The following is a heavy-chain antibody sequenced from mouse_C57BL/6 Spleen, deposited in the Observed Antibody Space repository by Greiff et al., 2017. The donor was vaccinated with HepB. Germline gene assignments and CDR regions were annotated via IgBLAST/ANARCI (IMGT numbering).Heavy chain of an antibody. CDR2: IYPGDGDT. CDR3: ARERLRRAMDY. Sequence: QVQLQHSGPELVKPGASVKISCKASGYAFSSSWMNWVKQRPGKGLEWIGRIYPGDGDTNYNGKFKGKATLTADKSSSTAYMQLSSLTSEDSAVYFCARERLRRAMDYWGQGTSVTVSS. CDR1: GYAFSSSW. D-gene: IGHD2-4*01. J-gene: IGHJ4*01. V-gene: IGHV1-82*01.